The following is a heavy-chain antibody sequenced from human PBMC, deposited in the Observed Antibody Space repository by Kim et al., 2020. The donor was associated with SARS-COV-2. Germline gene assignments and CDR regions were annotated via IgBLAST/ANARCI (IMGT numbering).Heavy chain of an antibody. CDR2: ISSSGSGSTI. V-gene: IGHV3-11*04. Sequence: GGSLRLSCAASGFTFSEYRMSWIRQAPGKGLEWISYISSSGSGSTIDYADSVRVRFTISRDNAKKSLYLQMSSLRAEDTAVYYCAREYDTGGYYYYFDY. CDR1: GFTFSEYR. D-gene: IGHD3-22*01. CDR3: AREYDTGGYYYYFDY. J-gene: IGHJ4*01.